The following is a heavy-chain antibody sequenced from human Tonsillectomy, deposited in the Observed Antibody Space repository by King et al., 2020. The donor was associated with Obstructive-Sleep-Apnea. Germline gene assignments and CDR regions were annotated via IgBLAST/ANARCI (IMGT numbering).Heavy chain of an antibody. V-gene: IGHV4-39*07. CDR2: FYYSGDT. J-gene: IGHJ2*01. Sequence: QLQESGPGLVNPSETLSLTCTVSGVSISSSSYFWGWIRQPPGKGLEWIGTFYYSGDTYYNPSLKSRVTVSVDTSETQFSLKLTSVTAADTGVYYCASFFGDYPFEWCCNLWGRGTLVTVSS. D-gene: IGHD4-17*01. CDR1: GVSISSSSYF. CDR3: ASFFGDYPFEWCCNL.